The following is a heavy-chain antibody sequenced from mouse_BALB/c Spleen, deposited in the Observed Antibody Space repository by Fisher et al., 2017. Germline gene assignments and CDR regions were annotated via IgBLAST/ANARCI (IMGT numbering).Heavy chain of an antibody. J-gene: IGHJ4*01. Sequence: KFKGKATLTVDTSSSTAYMQLSSLTSEDTAVYFCARGYGSTYAMDYWGQGTSVTVSS. D-gene: IGHD1-1*01. CDR3: ARGYGSTYAMDY. V-gene: IGHV1-84*02.